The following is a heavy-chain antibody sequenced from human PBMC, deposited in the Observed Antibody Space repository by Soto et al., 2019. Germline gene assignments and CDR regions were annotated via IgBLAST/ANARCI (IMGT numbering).Heavy chain of an antibody. D-gene: IGHD1-1*01. V-gene: IGHV4-30-2*01. CDR2: IYHSGYT. J-gene: IGHJ6*02. CDR1: GGSISSGGYS. Sequence: QLQLQEYGSGLVKPSQTLSLTCAVSGGSISSGGYSWIWIRQPPGKGLEWIGYIYHSGYTYYNPPLKTRVTMSVDRSKNQFAPKLSSVTAANTAVYYSARAHNGDYGYGMEVWGQGTTVTVSS. CDR3: ARAHNGDYGYGMEV.